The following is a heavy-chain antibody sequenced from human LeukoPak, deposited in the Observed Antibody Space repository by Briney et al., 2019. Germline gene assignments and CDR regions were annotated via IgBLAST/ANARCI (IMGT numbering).Heavy chain of an antibody. CDR2: IYYSGST. CDR3: ARPALSGSYYNWFDP. D-gene: IGHD1-26*01. Sequence: PSETLSLTCTVSGGSISSYYWSWIRQPPGKGLEWIGYIYYSGSTNYNPSLKSRVTISVDTSKNQFSLKLSSVTAADTAVYYCARPALSGSYYNWFDPWGQGTLVTVSS. V-gene: IGHV4-59*08. J-gene: IGHJ5*02. CDR1: GGSISSYY.